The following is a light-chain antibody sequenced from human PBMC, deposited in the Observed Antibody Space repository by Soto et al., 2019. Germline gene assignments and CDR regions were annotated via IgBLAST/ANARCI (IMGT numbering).Light chain of an antibody. CDR2: EVS. CDR3: NSYTGGGSV. J-gene: IGLJ1*01. V-gene: IGLV2-14*01. Sequence: QSLLTHPASLYGYPGQTITISCTGTSSDVGGYNYISWYQHHPGKAPKLMIYEVSNRPSGVSYRFSGSKSGNTASLTISGLQAEDEADYYGNSYTGGGSVFGTGTKVTAL. CDR1: SSDVGGYNY.